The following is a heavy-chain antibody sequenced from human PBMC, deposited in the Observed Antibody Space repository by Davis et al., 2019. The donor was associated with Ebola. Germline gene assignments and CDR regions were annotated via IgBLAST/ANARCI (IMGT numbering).Heavy chain of an antibody. V-gene: IGHV1-3*01. D-gene: IGHD1-26*01. CDR3: ARGWWELLLAVYYFDY. Sequence: ASVKVSCKASGYTFTSYAMHWVRQAPGQRLEWMGWINAGNGNTKYSQKFQGRVTITRDTSASTAYMELSSLRSEDTAVYYCARGWWELLLAVYYFDYWGQGTLVTVSS. J-gene: IGHJ4*02. CDR2: INAGNGNT. CDR1: GYTFTSYA.